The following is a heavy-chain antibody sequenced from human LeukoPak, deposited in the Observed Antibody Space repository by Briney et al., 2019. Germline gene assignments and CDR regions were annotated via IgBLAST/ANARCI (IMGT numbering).Heavy chain of an antibody. D-gene: IGHD6-13*01. V-gene: IGHV3-30*18. CDR1: GFTFSGYG. CDR2: ISYDGSNK. Sequence: GSLRLSCAASGFTFSGYGMHWVRQAPGKGLEWVAVISYDGSNKYYADSVKGRFTISRDNSKNTLYLQMNSLRAEDTAVYYCAKVDVAAAGRDAFDIWGQGTMVTVSS. CDR3: AKVDVAAAGRDAFDI. J-gene: IGHJ3*02.